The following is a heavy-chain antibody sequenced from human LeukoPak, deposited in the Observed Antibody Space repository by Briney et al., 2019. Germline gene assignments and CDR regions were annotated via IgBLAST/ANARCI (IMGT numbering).Heavy chain of an antibody. CDR3: ARLGNGSGSRLENY. CDR2: IIPIFGTA. J-gene: IGHJ4*02. CDR1: GGTFSSYA. V-gene: IGHV1-69*05. Sequence: ASVKVSCKASGGTFSSYAISWVRQAPGQGLEWMGGIIPIFGTANYAQKFQGRVTITTDESTSTAYMELSSLRSEDTAVYYCARLGNGSGSRLENYWGQGTLVTVSS. D-gene: IGHD3-10*01.